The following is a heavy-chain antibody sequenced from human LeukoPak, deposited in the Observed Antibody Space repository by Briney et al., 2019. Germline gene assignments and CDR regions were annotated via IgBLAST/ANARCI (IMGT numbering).Heavy chain of an antibody. CDR1: GFTFSSYS. J-gene: IGHJ4*02. CDR3: ARGSVKATAAKTPFDY. V-gene: IGHV3-21*01. CDR2: ISSSSSYI. D-gene: IGHD2-15*01. Sequence: AGGSLRLSCAASGFTFSSYSMNWVRQAPGKGLEWVSSISSSSSYIYYADSVKGRFTISRDNAKNSLYLQMNSLRAEDTAVYYCARGSVKATAAKTPFDYWGQGTLVTVSS.